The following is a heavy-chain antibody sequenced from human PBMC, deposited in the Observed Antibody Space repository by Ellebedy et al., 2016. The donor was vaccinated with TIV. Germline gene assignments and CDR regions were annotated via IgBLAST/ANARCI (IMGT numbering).Heavy chain of an antibody. CDR3: ARIRKGSGHDYYYYGMDV. V-gene: IGHV2-70*01. CDR1: GFLLSTSGMC. J-gene: IGHJ6*02. Sequence: SGPTLVKPTQTLTLTCTFSGFLLSTSGMCVSWIRQPPGKALEWLALIDWDDDKYYSTSLKTRLTISKDTSKNQVVLTMTNMDPVDTATYYCARIRKGSGHDYYYYGMDVWGQGTTVTVSS. CDR2: IDWDDDK. D-gene: IGHD5-12*01.